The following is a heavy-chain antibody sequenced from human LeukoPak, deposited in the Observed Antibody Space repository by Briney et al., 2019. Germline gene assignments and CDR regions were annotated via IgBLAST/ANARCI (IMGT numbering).Heavy chain of an antibody. V-gene: IGHV4-59*01. CDR2: IYYSGST. Sequence: SETLSLTCTVSGGSISSYYWSWIRQPPGKGLEWIGYIYYSGSTNYNPSLKSRVTISVDTSKNQFSLKLSSVTAADTAVYYCAREYSCGGDCYSNWFDPWGQGTLVTVSS. CDR3: AREYSCGGDCYSNWFDP. J-gene: IGHJ5*02. CDR1: GGSISSYY. D-gene: IGHD2-21*01.